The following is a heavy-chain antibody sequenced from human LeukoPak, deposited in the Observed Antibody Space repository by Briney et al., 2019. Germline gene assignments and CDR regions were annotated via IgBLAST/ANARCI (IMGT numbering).Heavy chain of an antibody. V-gene: IGHV3-23*01. CDR1: GFTISSYA. D-gene: IGHD3-22*01. CDR3: AKVGYYYDSSGYYDPYYFDY. Sequence: GGSLRLSCAASGFTISSYAISWVRQARGKGLEWVSAISGSGGSTYYADSVKGRFTISRDNSKNTLYLQMNSLRAEDTAVYYCAKVGYYYDSSGYYDPYYFDYWGQGTLVTVSS. J-gene: IGHJ4*02. CDR2: ISGSGGST.